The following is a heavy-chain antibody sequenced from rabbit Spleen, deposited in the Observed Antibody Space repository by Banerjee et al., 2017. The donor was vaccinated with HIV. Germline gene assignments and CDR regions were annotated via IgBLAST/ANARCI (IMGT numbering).Heavy chain of an antibody. CDR2: INASTGKP. CDR3: ARDLVGVIGWNFYL. D-gene: IGHD1-1*01. J-gene: IGHJ4*01. V-gene: IGHV1S40*01. Sequence: QSLEESGGDLVKPGASLTLTCTASGIDFSDSAYMCWVRQAPGKGLEWIACINASTGKPVYATWASGRFTISRTSSTTVTLRMTSLTAADRATYFCARDLVGVIGWNFYLWGQGTLVTVS. CDR1: GIDFSDSAY.